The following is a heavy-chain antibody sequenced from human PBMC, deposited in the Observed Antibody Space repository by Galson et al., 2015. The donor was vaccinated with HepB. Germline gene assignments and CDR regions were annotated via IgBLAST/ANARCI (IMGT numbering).Heavy chain of an antibody. CDR3: TTDVDSGSYFGYYFDY. D-gene: IGHD1-26*01. Sequence: SLRLSCAASGFTFRTYTMNWVRQAPGKGLEWVGRIKSKTDGGTTDYAAPVKGRFTISRDDSKNTLYLQMNSLKTEDTAVYYCTTDVDSGSYFGYYFDYWGQGTLVTVSS. CDR2: IKSKTDGGTT. J-gene: IGHJ4*02. V-gene: IGHV3-15*07. CDR1: GFTFRTYT.